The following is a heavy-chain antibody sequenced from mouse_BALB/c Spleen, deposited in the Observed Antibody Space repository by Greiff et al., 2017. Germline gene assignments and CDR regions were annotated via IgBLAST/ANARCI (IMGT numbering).Heavy chain of an antibody. Sequence: AQLQQSGAELMKPGASVKISCKATGYTFSSYWIEWVKQRPGHGLEWIGEILPGSGSTNYNEKFKGKATFTADTSSNTAYMQLSSLTSEDSAVYYCARGWLRQRGYYYAMDYWGQGTSVTVSS. CDR3: ARGWLRQRGYYYAMDY. CDR1: GYTFSSYW. J-gene: IGHJ4*01. D-gene: IGHD2-2*01. V-gene: IGHV1-9*01. CDR2: ILPGSGST.